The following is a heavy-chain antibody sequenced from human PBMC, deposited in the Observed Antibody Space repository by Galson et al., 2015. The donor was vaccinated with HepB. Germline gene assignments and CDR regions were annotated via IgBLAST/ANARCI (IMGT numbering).Heavy chain of an antibody. CDR3: AAEPVPTTQYFQH. J-gene: IGHJ1*01. CDR1: GFTFTSSA. V-gene: IGHV1-58*02. Sequence: SVKVSCKASGFTFTSSAMQWVRQARGQRLEWIGWIVVGSGNTNYAQKFQERVTITRDMSTSTAYMELSSLRSEDTAVYYCAAEPVPTTQYFQHWGQGTLVTVSS. D-gene: IGHD1-14*01. CDR2: IVVGSGNT.